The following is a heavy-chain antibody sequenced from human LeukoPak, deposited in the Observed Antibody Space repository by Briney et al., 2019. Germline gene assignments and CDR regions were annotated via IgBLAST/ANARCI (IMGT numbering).Heavy chain of an antibody. CDR3: ARLKGYSSGWYPSYYFDY. D-gene: IGHD6-19*01. CDR2: IYHSGST. V-gene: IGHV4-30-2*01. J-gene: IGHJ4*02. CDR1: SGSISSGGYY. Sequence: SETLSLTCTVSSGSISSGGYYWSWIRQPPGKGLEWIGYIYHSGSTYYNPSLKSRVTISIDTSNYQFSLKLSSVTAADTAVYYCARLKGYSSGWYPSYYFDYWGQGTLVTVSS.